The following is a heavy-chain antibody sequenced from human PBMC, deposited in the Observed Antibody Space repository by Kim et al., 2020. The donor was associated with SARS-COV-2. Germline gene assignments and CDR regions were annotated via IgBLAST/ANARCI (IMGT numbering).Heavy chain of an antibody. CDR1: GSTFTSSV. Sequence: SVKVSCKAPGSTFTSSVMQWVRQARGQRLEWIGWIVLGSGNTHYVQKFQERVTITRDMSTSTAYMELSSLRSEDTAVYYCATAYCGGDCYSFYYDYGLNVWGQGTTVTVSS. CDR2: IVLGSGNT. V-gene: IGHV1-58*02. D-gene: IGHD2-21*02. J-gene: IGHJ6*02. CDR3: ATAYCGGDCYSFYYDYGLNV.